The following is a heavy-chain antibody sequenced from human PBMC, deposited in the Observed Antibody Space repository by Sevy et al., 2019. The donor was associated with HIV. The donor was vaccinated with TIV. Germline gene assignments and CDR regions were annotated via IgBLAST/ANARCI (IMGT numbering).Heavy chain of an antibody. CDR1: GFTFSSYA. CDR2: ISYDGSNK. V-gene: IGHV3-30-3*01. CDR3: ARDFLGYGYSGYGQGPYAFDI. J-gene: IGHJ3*02. D-gene: IGHD5-12*01. Sequence: GGSLRLSCAASGFTFSSYAMHWVRQAPGNGLEWVAVISYDGSNKYYADSVKGRFTISRDNSKNTLYLQMNSLRAEDTAVYYCARDFLGYGYSGYGQGPYAFDIWGQGTMVTVSS.